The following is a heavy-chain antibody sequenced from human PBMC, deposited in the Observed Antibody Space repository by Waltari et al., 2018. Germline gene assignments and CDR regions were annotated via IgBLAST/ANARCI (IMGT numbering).Heavy chain of an antibody. D-gene: IGHD1-26*01. CDR3: AKLTTRIVGATTFDY. V-gene: IGHV3-23*01. J-gene: IGHJ4*02. CDR2: ISGSGGST. Sequence: EVQLLESGGGLVQPGGSLRLSCAASGFTFSSYAMSWVRQAPGKGLDWVSAISGSGGSTYYADSVKGRFTISRDNSKNTLYLQMNSLRAEDTAVYYCAKLTTRIVGATTFDYWGQGTLVTVSS. CDR1: GFTFSSYA.